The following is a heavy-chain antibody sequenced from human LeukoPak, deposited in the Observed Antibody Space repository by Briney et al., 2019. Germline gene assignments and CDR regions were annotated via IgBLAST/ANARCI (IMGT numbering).Heavy chain of an antibody. CDR3: AGPGAGDLDY. CDR2: INHSGST. V-gene: IGHV4-34*01. CDR1: GGPFGVYY. Sequence: SETLSLTCAVYGGPFGVYYWSWVRQPPGKGLEWIGEINHSGSTNYNPSLKSRVTITVDTSKNHFSLKLSSVTAADTAVYYCAGPGAGDLDYWGQGTLVTVSS. J-gene: IGHJ4*02. D-gene: IGHD3-10*01.